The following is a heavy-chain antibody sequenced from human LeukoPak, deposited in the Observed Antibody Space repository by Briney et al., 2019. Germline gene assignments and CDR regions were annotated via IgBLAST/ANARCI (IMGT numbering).Heavy chain of an antibody. J-gene: IGHJ4*02. CDR3: ARALKSGTYGGVVDY. Sequence: SETLSLTCTVSGGSISSYYWSWVRQPAGKGLEWIGRFYTTDYTDYNPSLMSRGIMSVHTTKNKLSLILISMPAADTAVYYCARALKSGTYGGVVDYWGQKTLVSVSS. D-gene: IGHD1-26*01. CDR2: FYTTDYT. CDR1: GGSISSYY. V-gene: IGHV4-4*07.